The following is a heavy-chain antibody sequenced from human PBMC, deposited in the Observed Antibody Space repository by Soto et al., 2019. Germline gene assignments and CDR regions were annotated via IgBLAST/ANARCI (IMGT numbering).Heavy chain of an antibody. CDR3: PSGGWSNDY. V-gene: IGHV4-59*01. CDR1: GGSMSGFQ. J-gene: IGHJ4*02. D-gene: IGHD6-19*01. CDR2: IHRWGNT. Sequence: TETLSLTCIGSGGSMSGFQWSWTRQRPGKGLERMGYIHRWGNTYYSPSPEKRVTISGDTSKNQLPLKLRYVTAADTALYYCPSGGWSNDYCGQGTLVTVSS.